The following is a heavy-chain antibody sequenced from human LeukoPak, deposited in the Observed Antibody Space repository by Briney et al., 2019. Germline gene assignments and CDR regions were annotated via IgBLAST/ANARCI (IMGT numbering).Heavy chain of an antibody. CDR2: IYPGDSDT. CDR3: ARRFPFFGDAFDI. Sequence: GESLKISCKGSGYSFTIYWLGWVRQMPGKGLEGMGIIYPGDSDTRYSPSFQGQVTISADKSITTAYLQWSTLKASDTAMYYCARRFPFFGDAFDIWGQGTMVTVSS. V-gene: IGHV5-51*01. D-gene: IGHD2/OR15-2a*01. CDR1: GYSFTIYW. J-gene: IGHJ3*02.